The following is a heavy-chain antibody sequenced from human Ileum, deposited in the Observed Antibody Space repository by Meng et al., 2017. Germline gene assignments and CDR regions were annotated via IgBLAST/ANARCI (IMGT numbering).Heavy chain of an antibody. CDR3: AREWSGSYRHFDY. Sequence: QWQLRESGPGLLKPSGTLSLTCAVSGGSISTSDWWSWVRQPPGKGLEWIGEIHHSGSTNYNPSLKSRVTISVDKSKNQFSLKLNSVTAADTAVYYCAREWSGSYRHFDYWGQGTLVTVSS. D-gene: IGHD1-26*01. CDR2: IHHSGST. V-gene: IGHV4-4*02. J-gene: IGHJ4*02. CDR1: GGSISTSDW.